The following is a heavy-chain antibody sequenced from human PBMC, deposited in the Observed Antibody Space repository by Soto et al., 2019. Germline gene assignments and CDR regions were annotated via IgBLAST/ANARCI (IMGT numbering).Heavy chain of an antibody. Sequence: PSETLSLTCTVSGDSISSSNYFWGWIRQPPGKGLEWIGTIFYSGSTYYNPSLKSRVTISVDTSKNQFSLKLSSVTAADTAVYYCARVGAYYDKLTGYGGEHFAYSGQGTLVTVSS. CDR1: GDSISSSNYF. J-gene: IGHJ4*02. D-gene: IGHD3-9*01. CDR2: IFYSGST. CDR3: ARVGAYYDKLTGYGGEHFAY. V-gene: IGHV4-39*07.